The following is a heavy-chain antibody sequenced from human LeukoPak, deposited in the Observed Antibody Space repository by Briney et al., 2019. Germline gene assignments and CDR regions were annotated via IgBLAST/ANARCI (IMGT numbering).Heavy chain of an antibody. V-gene: IGHV4-34*01. CDR3: AREEHLSGYSSGWYEGDNWFDP. D-gene: IGHD6-19*01. CDR2: INHSGST. CDR1: GGSFSGYY. J-gene: IGHJ5*02. Sequence: SETLSLTCAVYGGSFSGYYWSWIRQPPGKGLEWIGEINHSGSTNYNPSLKGRVTISVDTSKNQFSLKLSSVTAADTAVYYCAREEHLSGYSSGWYEGDNWFDPWGQGTLVTVSS.